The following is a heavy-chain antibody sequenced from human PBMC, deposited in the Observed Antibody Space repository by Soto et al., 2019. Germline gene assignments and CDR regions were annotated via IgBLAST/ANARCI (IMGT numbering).Heavy chain of an antibody. CDR3: AHRAWIQEMDV. V-gene: IGHV2-5*02. D-gene: IGHD5-18*01. Sequence: QITLKESGPTLVKPTQTLTLTCTFSGFSLSTSGVGVGWIRQPPGKALEWLALIYWDDDKRYSPSLKSRLTITKDTTKTQVVLTRTNMDPVDTATYYGAHRAWIQEMDVWGQGTPVTVSS. CDR1: GFSLSTSGVG. J-gene: IGHJ6*02. CDR2: IYWDDDK.